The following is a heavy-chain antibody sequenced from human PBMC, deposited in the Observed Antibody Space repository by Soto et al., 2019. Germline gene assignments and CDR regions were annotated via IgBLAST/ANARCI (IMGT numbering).Heavy chain of an antibody. CDR1: EFIVSSNY. Sequence: GSLSLSCSASEFIVSSNYMDWVRQAPGKGLEGVSTIYGSGSTYYADSVKGRFTISRDNSKNTLYLQMNSLRAEDTAVYYCAGRVGATNYGMDGWGQGTTVTVSS. CDR3: AGRVGATNYGMDG. D-gene: IGHD1-26*01. V-gene: IGHV3-53*01. CDR2: IYGSGST. J-gene: IGHJ6*02.